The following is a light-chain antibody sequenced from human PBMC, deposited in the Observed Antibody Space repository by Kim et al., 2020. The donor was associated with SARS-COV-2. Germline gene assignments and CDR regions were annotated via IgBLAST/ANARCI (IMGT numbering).Light chain of an antibody. CDR3: QQRGS. CDR2: EAS. J-gene: IGKJ5*01. CDR1: QGVSNY. Sequence: EIVLWQSPGTLSLSPGDRATLSCRASQGVSNYLAWYQQKPGQAPRLLIYEASKRAAGIPARFSGSGSGTDFTLTISRLEPGDSAVYFCQQRGSFGQGTRLE. V-gene: IGKV3-11*01.